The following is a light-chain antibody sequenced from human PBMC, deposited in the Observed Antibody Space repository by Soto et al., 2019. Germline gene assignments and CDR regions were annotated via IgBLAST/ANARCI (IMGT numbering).Light chain of an antibody. CDR2: DVT. CDR3: SSYSTSSTLCV. CDR1: SSDIGHYNH. J-gene: IGLJ1*01. Sequence: QSALTQPASVSGSPGQSITISCTGTSSDIGHYNHVSWYQQHPGKAPKLMIYDVTSRPSGVSNRFSGSKSDNTASLTISGLQAEDEADYYCSSYSTSSTLCVFGTGTKLTVL. V-gene: IGLV2-14*01.